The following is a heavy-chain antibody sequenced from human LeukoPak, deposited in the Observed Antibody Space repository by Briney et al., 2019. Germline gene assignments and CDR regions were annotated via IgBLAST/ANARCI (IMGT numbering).Heavy chain of an antibody. CDR2: IFESGKT. Sequence: SETLSLTCAVSGASISSGLYYWNWIRQPAGKGLEWIGRIFESGKTNYNPSLKSRVTISVDTSKNQFSLKLRSVTAIDTAVYYCASSSWLRDANFDNWGQGTLVTVSS. V-gene: IGHV4-61*02. D-gene: IGHD6-13*01. CDR3: ASSSWLRDANFDN. J-gene: IGHJ4*02. CDR1: GASISSGLYY.